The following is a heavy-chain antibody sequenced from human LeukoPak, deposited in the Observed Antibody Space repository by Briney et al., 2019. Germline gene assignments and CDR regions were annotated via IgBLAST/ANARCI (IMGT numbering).Heavy chain of an antibody. D-gene: IGHD3-10*01. CDR1: GYTFTSYG. V-gene: IGHV1-18*01. Sequence: GASVKVSCKASGYTFTSYGISWVRQAPGQGLEWMGWISAYNGNTNYAQKLQGRVTMTTDTSTSTAYMELRSLRSDDTAVYYCARDPLYYYGSGSYSDYWGQGTLVTVSS. CDR3: ARDPLYYYGSGSYSDY. CDR2: ISAYNGNT. J-gene: IGHJ4*02.